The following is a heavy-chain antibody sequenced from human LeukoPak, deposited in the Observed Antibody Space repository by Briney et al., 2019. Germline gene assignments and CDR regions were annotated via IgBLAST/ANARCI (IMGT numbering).Heavy chain of an antibody. V-gene: IGHV1-46*01. CDR3: ARATETDYYDSSGYWAD. Sequence: ASVKVSCKASGYTFTSYYMHWVRQAPGQGLEWMGIINPSGGSTSYAQKFQGRVTMTRDTSTSTVYMELSSLRSEDTAVYYCARATETDYYDSSGYWADWGQGTLVTVSS. CDR2: INPSGGST. D-gene: IGHD3-22*01. J-gene: IGHJ4*02. CDR1: GYTFTSYY.